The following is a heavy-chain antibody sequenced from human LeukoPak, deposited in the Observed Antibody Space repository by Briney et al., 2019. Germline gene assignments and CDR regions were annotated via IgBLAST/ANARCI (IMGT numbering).Heavy chain of an antibody. V-gene: IGHV2-5*02. CDR3: AHRNTAMVTDYFDF. CDR2: IYWDDDK. J-gene: IGHJ4*02. Sequence: SGPTLVNPTQTLTLTCTFSGFSLGTSGVGVGWIRQPPGKALEWLALIYWDDDKRYSPSLKSRLTITRDTSKNQVVLTMTNMDPVDTATYYCAHRNTAMVTDYFDFWGQGTLVTVSS. D-gene: IGHD5-18*01. CDR1: GFSLGTSGVG.